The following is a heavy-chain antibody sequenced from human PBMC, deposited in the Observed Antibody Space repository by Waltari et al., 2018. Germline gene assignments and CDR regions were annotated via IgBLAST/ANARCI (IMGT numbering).Heavy chain of an antibody. CDR3: ARDQRVGANVWIRFDP. Sequence: QVQLVQSGAEVKKPGASVKVSCKASGYTFTSYGIRWVRQAPGQGLEWMGWVSAYNGNTNYAQKRQGRVTMTTDTSTSTAYMELRSLRSDDTAVYYCARDQRVGANVWIRFDPWGQGTLVTVSS. CDR1: GYTFTSYG. V-gene: IGHV1-18*01. D-gene: IGHD1-26*01. J-gene: IGHJ5*02. CDR2: VSAYNGNT.